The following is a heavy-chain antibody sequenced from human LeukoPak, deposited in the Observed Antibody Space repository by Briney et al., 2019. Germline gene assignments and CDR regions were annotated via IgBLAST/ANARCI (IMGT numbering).Heavy chain of an antibody. D-gene: IGHD3-10*01. J-gene: IGHJ4*02. V-gene: IGHV3-7*01. Sequence: GGSLRLSCAASGFTLSTSWMTWVRQAPGKGLEWVTNINRAGSQTDYMDSVKGRFTICRDSANDVLYLQMSSLRVEDTAVYYCARGGLTAGFDYWGQGTLVTVSS. CDR1: GFTLSTSW. CDR2: INRAGSQT. CDR3: ARGGLTAGFDY.